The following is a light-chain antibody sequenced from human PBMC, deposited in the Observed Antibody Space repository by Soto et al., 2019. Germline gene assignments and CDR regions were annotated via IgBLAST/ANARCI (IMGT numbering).Light chain of an antibody. CDR1: QSVSSY. CDR2: DAS. CDR3: QQRSNWQFT. J-gene: IGKJ3*01. Sequence: EIVLTQSPATLSLSPGERATLSCRASQSVSSYLAWYQQKPGQAPRLLIYDASNRATAIPARFSGSGSATDFTLTISSLQPEDFAVYYCQQRSNWQFTFGPGSKVYIK. V-gene: IGKV3-11*01.